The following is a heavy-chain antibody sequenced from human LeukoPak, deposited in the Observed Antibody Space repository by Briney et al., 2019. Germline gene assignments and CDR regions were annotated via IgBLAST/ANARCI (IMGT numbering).Heavy chain of an antibody. CDR1: GFTFSSYA. V-gene: IGHV3-23*01. J-gene: IGHJ6*03. CDR3: ARALFGESYYYYYMDV. Sequence: GGSLRLSCAASGFTFSSYAMSWVRQAPGQGLEWVSAISGSGGSTYYADSVKGRFTISRDNSKNTLNLQMNSLRAEDTAVYYCARALFGESYYYYYMDVWGKGTTVTVSS. D-gene: IGHD3-10*01. CDR2: ISGSGGST.